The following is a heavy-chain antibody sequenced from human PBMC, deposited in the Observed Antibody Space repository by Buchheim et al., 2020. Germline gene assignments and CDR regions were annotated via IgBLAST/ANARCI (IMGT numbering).Heavy chain of an antibody. V-gene: IGHV4-34*01. CDR1: GGSFSDHY. CDR2: INHSGST. J-gene: IGHJ4*02. CDR3: AAGVAAPFDY. D-gene: IGHD3-3*01. Sequence: QVQLQQWGAGLLKPSETLSLTCAVYGGSFSDHYWSWIRQPPGKGLEWIGEINHSGSTNYNPPLKSRVTISIDTSKNQFSLKLNSVTAADTAVYYCAAGVAAPFDYWGQGTL.